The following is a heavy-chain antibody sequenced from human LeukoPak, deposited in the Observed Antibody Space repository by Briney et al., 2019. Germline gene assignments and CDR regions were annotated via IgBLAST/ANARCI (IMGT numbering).Heavy chain of an antibody. V-gene: IGHV1-69*04. CDR3: ARTPDPFSYMAVADLDY. Sequence: GASVKVSCKASGGTFSSYAISWVRQAPGQGLEWMGRIIPILGIANYAQKFQGRVTITADESTSTAYMELSSLRSEDTAVYYCARTPDPFSYMAVADLDYWGQGTLVTVSS. CDR1: GGTFSSYA. J-gene: IGHJ4*02. D-gene: IGHD6-19*01. CDR2: IIPILGIA.